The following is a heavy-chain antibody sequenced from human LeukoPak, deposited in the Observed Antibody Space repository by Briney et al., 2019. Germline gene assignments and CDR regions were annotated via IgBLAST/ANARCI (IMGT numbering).Heavy chain of an antibody. V-gene: IGHV3-9*01. D-gene: IGHD1-26*01. CDR1: GFTFSSYA. J-gene: IGHJ4*02. CDR3: AKDRGGSYFSDFDS. CDR2: INWNSGLI. Sequence: GGSLRLSCAASGFTFSSYAMHWVRQAPGKGLEWVSGINWNSGLIGYADSVKGRFTISRDNAKNSLYLQMNSLRVEDAALYYCAKDRGGSYFSDFDSWGQGTLVTVSS.